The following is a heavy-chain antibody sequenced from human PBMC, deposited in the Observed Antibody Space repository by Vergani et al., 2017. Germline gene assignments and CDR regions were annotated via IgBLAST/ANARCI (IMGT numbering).Heavy chain of an antibody. J-gene: IGHJ6*02. V-gene: IGHV4-59*13. Sequence: QVQLEESGPGLVKPSETLSLTCTVSGGSFNTYYWSWIRQSPGKGLEWIGYIYSTGSTNYNPYLNSRVTMSVDTSKNQFSLKLRSVTAADTAVYFCARVMDRDEASTGYRLEGMDIWGQGTTVTISS. D-gene: IGHD3-9*01. CDR3: ARVMDRDEASTGYRLEGMDI. CDR2: IYSTGST. CDR1: GGSFNTYY.